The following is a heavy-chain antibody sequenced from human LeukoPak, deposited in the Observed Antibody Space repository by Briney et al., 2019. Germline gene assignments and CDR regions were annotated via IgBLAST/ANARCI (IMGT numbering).Heavy chain of an antibody. D-gene: IGHD1-7*01. V-gene: IGHV4-39*07. CDR3: GRLYGNYQNYFDY. J-gene: IGHJ4*02. CDR1: GGSISSISYD. Sequence: SETLSLTCTVSGGSISSISYDWAWLRQPPGKGLEWVGHMYYRGKTLYNPSIKSRVTISVDTSKNQFSLKLRFVTAADTAVYYCGRLYGNYQNYFDYWGQGTLVTVSS. CDR2: MYYRGKT.